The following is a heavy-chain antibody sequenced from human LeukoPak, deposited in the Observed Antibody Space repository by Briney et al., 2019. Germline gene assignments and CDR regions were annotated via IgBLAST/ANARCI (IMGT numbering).Heavy chain of an antibody. CDR1: GGSISSYY. J-gene: IGHJ6*02. D-gene: IGHD4-17*01. V-gene: IGHV4-59*13. CDR2: IYYSGST. Sequence: KSSETLSLTCTVSGGSISSYYWSWIRQPPGKELEWIGYIYYSGSTNYNPSLKSRVTISVDTSKNQFSLKLSSVTAADTAVYYCAATVTTPYYYYGMDVWGQGTTVTVSS. CDR3: AATVTTPYYYYGMDV.